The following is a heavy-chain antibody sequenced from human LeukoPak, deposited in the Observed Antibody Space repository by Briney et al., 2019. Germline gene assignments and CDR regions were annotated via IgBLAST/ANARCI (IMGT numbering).Heavy chain of an antibody. D-gene: IGHD5-24*01. CDR1: GGSISSSSYY. J-gene: IGHJ4*02. CDR3: ARLRPETKWLQLSDYYFDY. Sequence: SETLSLTCTVSGGSISSSSYYWGWIRRPPGKGLEWIGSIYYSGSTYYNPSLKSRVTISVDTSKDQFSLKLSSVTAADTAVYYCARLRPETKWLQLSDYYFDYWGQGTLVTVSS. CDR2: IYYSGST. V-gene: IGHV4-39*01.